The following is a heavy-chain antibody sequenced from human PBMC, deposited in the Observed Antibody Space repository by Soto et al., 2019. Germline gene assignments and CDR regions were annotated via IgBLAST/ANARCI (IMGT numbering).Heavy chain of an antibody. V-gene: IGHV3-74*03. CDR2: ISSDASTT. D-gene: IGHD2-15*01. Sequence: GGSLRLSCAASGFTLSIYWMHWVRLAPGKGPVWVSRISSDASTTEYADSVKGRFTISRDNAKNTLYLQMSSLRAEDTAVYYCAKGSGYCSGGSCYPHYYYYYYMEVWGKGTTVTVSS. CDR1: GFTLSIYW. CDR3: AKGSGYCSGGSCYPHYYYYYYMEV. J-gene: IGHJ6*03.